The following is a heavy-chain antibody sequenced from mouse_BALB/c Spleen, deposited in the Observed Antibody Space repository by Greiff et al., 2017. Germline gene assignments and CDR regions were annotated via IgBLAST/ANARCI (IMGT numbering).Heavy chain of an antibody. D-gene: IGHD1-1*01. CDR1: GYTFTDYN. J-gene: IGHJ3*01. CDR3: ARSLRSFAY. Sequence: QLQQSGPELVKPGASVKISCKASGYTFTDYNMHWVKQSHGKSLEWIGYIYPYNGGTGYNQKFKSKATLTVDNSSSTAYMELRSLTSEDSAVYYCARSLRSFAYWGQGTLVTVSA. CDR2: IYPYNGGT. V-gene: IGHV1S29*02.